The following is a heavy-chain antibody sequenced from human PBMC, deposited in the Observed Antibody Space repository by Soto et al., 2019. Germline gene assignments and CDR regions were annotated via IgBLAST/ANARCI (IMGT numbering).Heavy chain of an antibody. CDR3: VGALDSSWYADL. CDR1: GGSVSNASSY. CDR2: IFYTGVT. D-gene: IGHD3-22*01. J-gene: IGHJ2*01. Sequence: QVQLQESGPGLVKPSETLSLTCSVSGGSVSNASSYWTWIRQAPGTGLEYIGYIFYTGVTKYNPSLSSRVTTTLDTSNNHFSLRLISMTAADTAVYYCVGALDSSWYADLWGRGTLVTVSS. V-gene: IGHV4-61*03.